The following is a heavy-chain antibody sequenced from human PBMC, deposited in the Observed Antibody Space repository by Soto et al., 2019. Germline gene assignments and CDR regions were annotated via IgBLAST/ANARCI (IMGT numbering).Heavy chain of an antibody. J-gene: IGHJ4*02. CDR3: ARSSYILATSHYFDY. D-gene: IGHD3-9*01. CDR2: IYPGDSDT. CDR1: GYSFTSYW. Sequence: GESLKISCKGSGYSFTSYWIGWVRQMPGKGLEWMGIIYPGDSDTRYSPSFQGQVTISADKSISTAYLQWSSLKASDTAMYYCARSSYILATSHYFDYWGQGTLVTVSS. V-gene: IGHV5-51*01.